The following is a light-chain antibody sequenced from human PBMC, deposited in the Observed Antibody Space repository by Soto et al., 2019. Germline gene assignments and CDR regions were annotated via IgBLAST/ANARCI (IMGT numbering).Light chain of an antibody. V-gene: IGKV3-15*01. CDR3: QQYNNWPLP. CDR2: GAS. J-gene: IGKJ4*01. CDR1: QSVSST. Sequence: RVMTQSPATLAVSPVATATLSLGASQSVSSTLAWYQQKPGQAPRLLIYGASTRATGFPARFSGSGSGTEFTLTISSLQSEDFAVYYCQQYNNWPLPFGGGTKVDIK.